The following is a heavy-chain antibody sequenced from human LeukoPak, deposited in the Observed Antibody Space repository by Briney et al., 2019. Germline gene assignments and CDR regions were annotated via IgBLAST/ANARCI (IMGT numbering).Heavy chain of an antibody. V-gene: IGHV4-59*08. D-gene: IGHD2/OR15-2a*01. CDR1: GGSISSDY. J-gene: IGHJ4*02. CDR2: IYHSGST. Sequence: PSETLSLTCTVSGGSISSDYWSWIRQPPGKGLEWIAYIYHSGSTNYNPSLKSRVTISVDTSKNQFSLKLSSVTAADTAVYYCARRPLSSYYFDYRGQGALVTVSS. CDR3: ARRPLSSYYFDY.